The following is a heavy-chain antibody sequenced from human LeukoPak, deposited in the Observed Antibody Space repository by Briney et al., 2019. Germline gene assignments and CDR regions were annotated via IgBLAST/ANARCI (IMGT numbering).Heavy chain of an antibody. CDR2: ISAYNGNT. D-gene: IGHD6-19*01. Sequence: GASVKVSCKASGYTFTSYGISWVRQVPGQGLEWMGWISAYNGNTNYAQKLQGRVTMTRDTSTSTAYMELGSLRSEDTAIYYCARGAWYNSAYTALHYFDYWGQGTLVTVSS. CDR1: GYTFTSYG. V-gene: IGHV1-18*01. CDR3: ARGAWYNSAYTALHYFDY. J-gene: IGHJ4*02.